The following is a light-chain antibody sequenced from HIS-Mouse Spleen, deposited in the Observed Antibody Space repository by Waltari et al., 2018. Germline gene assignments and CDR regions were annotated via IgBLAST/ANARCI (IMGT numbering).Light chain of an antibody. CDR1: KWGDKY. Sequence: SYELTQPPSVSVSPGQTASITCSGDKWGDKYACWYQQKPGQSPVLVIYQDSKRPSGIPDVFSGSNSGNTATLTISGTQAMDEADYYCQAWDSSTVVFGGGTKLTVL. V-gene: IGLV3-1*01. CDR2: QDS. CDR3: QAWDSSTVV. J-gene: IGLJ2*01.